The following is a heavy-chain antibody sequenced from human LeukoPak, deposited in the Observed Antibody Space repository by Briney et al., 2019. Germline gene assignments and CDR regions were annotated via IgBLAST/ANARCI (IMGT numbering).Heavy chain of an antibody. CDR1: GFTFSSYW. Sequence: PGGSLRLSCAASGFTFSSYWMHWVRQAPGKGLVRVSRINSDGSSTNYADSVKGRFIISRDNAKNTLYLQMNSLRAEDTAVYYCARARLMNWFDPWGLGTLVTVSS. J-gene: IGHJ5*02. CDR3: ARARLMNWFDP. D-gene: IGHD2-8*01. V-gene: IGHV3-74*01. CDR2: INSDGSST.